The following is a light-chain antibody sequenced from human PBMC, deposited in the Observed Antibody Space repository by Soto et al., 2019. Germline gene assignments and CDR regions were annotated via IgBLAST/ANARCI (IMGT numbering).Light chain of an antibody. Sequence: QSALTQPASVSGSPGQSITISCTGSSSDVGAYNYVSWCQHHPDKAPKLVIYDVTNRPSGVSNRFSGSKSGNTASLTISGLQAEDEADYYCNSYTSSTTPYVFGTGTKVTVL. CDR2: DVT. CDR3: NSYTSSTTPYV. V-gene: IGLV2-14*03. J-gene: IGLJ1*01. CDR1: SSDVGAYNY.